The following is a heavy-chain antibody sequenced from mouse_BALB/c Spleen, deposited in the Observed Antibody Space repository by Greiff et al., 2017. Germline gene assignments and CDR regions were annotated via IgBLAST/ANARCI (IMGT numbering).Heavy chain of an antibody. V-gene: IGHV1-14*01. Sequence: EVQLQQSGPELVKPGASVKMSCKASGYTFTSYVMHWVKQKPGQGLEWIGMIDPSDSETRLNQKFKDKATLTVDKSSSTAYMQLSSPTSEDSAVYYCARGEYGNPYFDYWGQGTTLTVSS. J-gene: IGHJ2*01. CDR3: ARGEYGNPYFDY. D-gene: IGHD2-10*02. CDR1: GYTFTSYV. CDR2: IDPSDSET.